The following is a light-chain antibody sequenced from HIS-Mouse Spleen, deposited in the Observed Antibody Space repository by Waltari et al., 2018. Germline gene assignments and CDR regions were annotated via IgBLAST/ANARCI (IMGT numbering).Light chain of an antibody. CDR1: QGISSY. V-gene: IGKV1-8*01. CDR2: AAS. CDR3: QQYYSYPLT. Sequence: AIRLTQSPSSFSASTGDRVTITYRASQGISSYLAWYQPKPGKAPKLLIYAASTLQSGVPSRFSGSGSGTDFTLTISCLQSEDFATYYCQQYYSYPLTFGPGTKVDIK. J-gene: IGKJ3*01.